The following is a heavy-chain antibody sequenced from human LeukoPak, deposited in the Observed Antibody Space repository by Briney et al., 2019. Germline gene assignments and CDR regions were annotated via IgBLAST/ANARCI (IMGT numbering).Heavy chain of an antibody. V-gene: IGHV3-7*01. CDR1: GFTVSSNY. CDR2: IKQDGGQI. Sequence: GGSLRLSCAASGFTVSSNYMSWVRQAPGKGLEWVANIKQDGGQIYYLESVKGRFTVSRDNAKNSLYLQMNSLRAEDTAVYYCARLGARQMLEYWGQGTLVTVSS. J-gene: IGHJ4*02. D-gene: IGHD4-17*01. CDR3: ARLGARQMLEY.